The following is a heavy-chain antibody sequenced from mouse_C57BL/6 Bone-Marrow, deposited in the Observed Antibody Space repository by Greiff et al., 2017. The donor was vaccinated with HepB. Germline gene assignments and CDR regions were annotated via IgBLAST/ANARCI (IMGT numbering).Heavy chain of an antibody. Sequence: EVQVVESGPELVKPGASVKISCKASGYSFTDYNMNWVKQSNGKSLEWIGVINPNYGTTSYNQKFKGKATLTVDQSSSTAYMQLNSLTSEDSAVYYCARGYRYSNYYWYFDVWGTGTTVTVSS. CDR2: INPNYGTT. D-gene: IGHD2-5*01. J-gene: IGHJ1*03. CDR1: GYSFTDYN. V-gene: IGHV1-39*01. CDR3: ARGYRYSNYYWYFDV.